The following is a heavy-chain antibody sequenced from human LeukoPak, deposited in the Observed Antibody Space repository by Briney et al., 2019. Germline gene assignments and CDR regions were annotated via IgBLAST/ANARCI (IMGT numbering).Heavy chain of an antibody. CDR2: HSGDNGNT. J-gene: IGHJ4*02. CDR1: GYTLTGHG. CDR3: ARDYGMATIAAFGY. V-gene: IGHV1-18*01. D-gene: IGHD5-24*01. Sequence: GASVKVSCRASGYTLTGHGFSWLRQAPGQGPEWMGWHSGDNGNTNYAQKFEGRVTMTTDTSTRTAYMELSRLRSDDTAVYYCARDYGMATIAAFGYWGQGTLVTVSS.